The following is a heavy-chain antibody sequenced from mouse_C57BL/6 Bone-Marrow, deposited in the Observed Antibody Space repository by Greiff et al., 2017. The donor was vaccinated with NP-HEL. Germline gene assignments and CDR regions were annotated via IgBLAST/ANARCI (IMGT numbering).Heavy chain of an antibody. Sequence: EVKLQESGPELVKPGASVKMSCKASGYTFTDYNMHWVKQSHGKSLEWIGYINPNNGGTSYNQKFKGKATLTVNKSSSTAYMELRSLTSEDSAVYYCARGDYGSSYGFAYWGQGTLVTVSA. J-gene: IGHJ3*01. CDR2: INPNNGGT. CDR1: GYTFTDYN. D-gene: IGHD1-1*01. V-gene: IGHV1-22*01. CDR3: ARGDYGSSYGFAY.